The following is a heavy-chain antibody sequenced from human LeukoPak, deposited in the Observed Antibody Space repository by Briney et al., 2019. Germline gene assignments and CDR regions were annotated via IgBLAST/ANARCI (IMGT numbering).Heavy chain of an antibody. J-gene: IGHJ2*01. Sequence: SETLSLTCAVSGDSISSNYFWSWVRQPPGKGLEWIGEIYHSGSTYYTPSLRSRVTISVDKSKNHFSLKMSSVTAADTAIYYCARVEAGRYFGLWGRGIVVIVSS. CDR2: IYHSGST. V-gene: IGHV4-4*02. CDR3: ARVEAGRYFGL. CDR1: GDSISSNYF.